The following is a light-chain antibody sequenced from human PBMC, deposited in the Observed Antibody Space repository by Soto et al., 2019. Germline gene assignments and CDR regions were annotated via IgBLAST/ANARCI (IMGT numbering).Light chain of an antibody. V-gene: IGKV3-20*01. J-gene: IGKJ1*01. CDR3: QQYGSSPRT. CDR1: QSISSNY. CDR2: GAS. Sequence: IVMTQSPVTLSVSPGARAPLSCRASQSISSNYLAWYQQKPGQAPRLLIFGASRRATGIPDTFSGSGSGTDFTLTISRLEPEDFAVYYCQQYGSSPRTFGQGTKVDIK.